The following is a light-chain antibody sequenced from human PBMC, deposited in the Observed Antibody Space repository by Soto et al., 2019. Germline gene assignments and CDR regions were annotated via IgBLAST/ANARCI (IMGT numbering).Light chain of an antibody. CDR3: LSKTSSSSYV. CDR1: TSDVGGYNY. J-gene: IGLJ1*01. V-gene: IGLV2-14*01. Sequence: QSVLTQPASMSGSPGQSITISCTGTTSDVGGYNYVSWYQQHPGKVPKLLIHEVSNRPSGVSNRFSGSKSGNTASLTISGLQAEDEADYYCLSKTSSSSYVFGTGTKLTVL. CDR2: EVS.